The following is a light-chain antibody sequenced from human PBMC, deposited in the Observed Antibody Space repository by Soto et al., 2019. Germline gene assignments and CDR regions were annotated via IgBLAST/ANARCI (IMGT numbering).Light chain of an antibody. CDR3: QQSYSVPLT. J-gene: IGKJ4*01. CDR1: QSISSY. CDR2: AAS. V-gene: IGKV1-39*01. Sequence: DIQMTQSPSSLSASVGDRVTITCRASQSISSYLNWYQQKPGKAPNLLIYAASTLQGGVPSRFGGSGSVTDFTLTISSRQHEDVATYYCQQSYSVPLTFGGGTKVDIK.